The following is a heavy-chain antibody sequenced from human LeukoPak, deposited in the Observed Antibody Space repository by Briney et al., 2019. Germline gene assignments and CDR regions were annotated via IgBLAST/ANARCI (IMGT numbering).Heavy chain of an antibody. D-gene: IGHD3-22*01. CDR1: GDSVSSNSAA. Sequence: SQTLSLTCAISGDSVSSNSAARNWIRQSPSRGLEWLGRTYYRSKWYSDYALSVKGRITVNPDTSKNQFSLQLKSVTPEDTAVYYCAGGHYYDGSVYYPFDEWGQGTLVTVSS. V-gene: IGHV6-1*01. CDR3: AGGHYYDGSVYYPFDE. J-gene: IGHJ4*02. CDR2: TYYRSKWYS.